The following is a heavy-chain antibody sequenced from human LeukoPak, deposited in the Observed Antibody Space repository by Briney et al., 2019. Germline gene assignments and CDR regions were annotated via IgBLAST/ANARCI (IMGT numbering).Heavy chain of an antibody. D-gene: IGHD3-22*01. V-gene: IGHV3-23*01. CDR1: GFTFSSYA. Sequence: HSGGSLRLSCAASGFTFSSYAMSWVRQAPGKGLEWVSAISGSGGSTYYADSVKGRFTISRDNAKNSLYLQMNSLRGEDTAVYYCATIYDSSGYFNDYWGQGTLVTVSS. CDR3: ATIYDSSGYFNDY. CDR2: ISGSGGST. J-gene: IGHJ4*02.